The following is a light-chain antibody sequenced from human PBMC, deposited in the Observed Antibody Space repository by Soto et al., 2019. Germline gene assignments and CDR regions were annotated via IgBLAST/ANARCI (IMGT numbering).Light chain of an antibody. CDR2: EVN. CDR3: SSYTRSNTRV. Sequence: QSVLTQPASVSGFPGQSITISCTGTSSDVGGYNYVSWYQQHPGKAPKLMIYEVNNRPSGVSNRFSGSKSGNTASLTISGLQAEDEADYFCSSYTRSNTRVFGGGTKLTVL. V-gene: IGLV2-14*01. J-gene: IGLJ3*02. CDR1: SSDVGGYNY.